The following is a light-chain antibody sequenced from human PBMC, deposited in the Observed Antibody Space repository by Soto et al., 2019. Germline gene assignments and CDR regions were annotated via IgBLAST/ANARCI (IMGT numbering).Light chain of an antibody. CDR2: EVS. J-gene: IGLJ3*02. CDR3: TSYSRYRVLV. CDR1: SSDIGGYKY. V-gene: IGLV2-14*01. Sequence: QSVLTQPASVSGSLGQSITISCTGTSSDIGGYKYVSWYQQHPGKAPKLIIFEVSNRPSGVSDRFSDSNSGNTASLTISGLQAEDEADYYCTSYSRYRVLVFGGGTKLTVL.